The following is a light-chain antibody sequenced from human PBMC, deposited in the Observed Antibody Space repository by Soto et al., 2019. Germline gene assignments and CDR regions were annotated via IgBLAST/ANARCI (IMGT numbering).Light chain of an antibody. CDR3: LQYGTPWWT. V-gene: IGKV3-20*01. J-gene: IGKJ1*01. CDR1: QSVPANY. Sequence: EIVLTQSPGTLSLSPGERVTLSCRASQSVPANYVAWYQQKPGKAPRLLIYDASNRATGIPDRFSGSGSGTDFTLTVSRLGPEDLAVYYCLQYGTPWWTFGQGARVEIK. CDR2: DAS.